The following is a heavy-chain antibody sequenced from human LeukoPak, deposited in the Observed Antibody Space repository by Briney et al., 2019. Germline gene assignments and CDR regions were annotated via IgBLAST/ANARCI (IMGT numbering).Heavy chain of an antibody. CDR2: ISSSSSYI. CDR1: GFTFSSYS. J-gene: IGHJ4*02. Sequence: GGSLRLSCAASGFTFSSYSMNWVRQAPGKGLEWVSSISSSSSYIYYADSVKGRFTISRDNAKNSLYLQMNSLRAEDTAVYYCARDRFDYGGSYYFDYWGQGTLVTVSS. V-gene: IGHV3-21*01. CDR3: ARDRFDYGGSYYFDY. D-gene: IGHD4-17*01.